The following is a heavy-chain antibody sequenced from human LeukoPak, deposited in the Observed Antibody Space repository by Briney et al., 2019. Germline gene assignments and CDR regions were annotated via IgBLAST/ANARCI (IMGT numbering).Heavy chain of an antibody. D-gene: IGHD3-22*01. CDR1: GFTFSSYA. Sequence: GGSLRLSCAASGFTFSSYAMSWVRQAPGKGLEWVSAISGSGGSTYYADSVKGRFTTSRDNSKNTLYLQMNSLRAEDTAVYYCAKDQTSSGYYPPEPSVDMDVWGKGTTVTVSS. V-gene: IGHV3-23*01. J-gene: IGHJ6*03. CDR3: AKDQTSSGYYPPEPSVDMDV. CDR2: ISGSGGST.